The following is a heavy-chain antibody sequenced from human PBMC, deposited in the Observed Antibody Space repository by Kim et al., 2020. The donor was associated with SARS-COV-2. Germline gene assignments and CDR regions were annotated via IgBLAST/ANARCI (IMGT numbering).Heavy chain of an antibody. CDR1: GGSFSGYY. D-gene: IGHD6-13*01. V-gene: IGHV4-34*01. J-gene: IGHJ4*02. CDR2: INHSGST. CDR3: ARRLPYSNHFDY. Sequence: SETLSLTCAVYGGSFSGYYWSWIRQPPGKGLEWIGEINHSGSTNYNPSLKSRVTISVDTSKNQFSLKLSSVTAADTAVYYCARRLPYSNHFDYWGQGTLVTVSS.